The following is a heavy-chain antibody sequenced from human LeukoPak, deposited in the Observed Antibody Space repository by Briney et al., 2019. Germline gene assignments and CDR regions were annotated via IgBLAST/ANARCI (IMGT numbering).Heavy chain of an antibody. CDR1: GFTFSDYH. D-gene: IGHD1-20*01. Sequence: GSLRLSCAASGFTFSDYHMSWIRQAPGKGLEWVAYISRSGDTIYYADSVKGRFTISRDNAKSSLYLQMNSLGADDTAVYYCAREFYKWSSPYFQHWGQGTLVTVSS. CDR3: AREFYKWSSPYFQH. CDR2: ISRSGDTI. V-gene: IGHV3-11*01. J-gene: IGHJ1*01.